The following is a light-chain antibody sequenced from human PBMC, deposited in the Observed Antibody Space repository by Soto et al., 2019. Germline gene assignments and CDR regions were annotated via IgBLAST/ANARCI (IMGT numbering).Light chain of an antibody. V-gene: IGKV3-15*01. CDR2: GAS. J-gene: IGKJ2*01. Sequence: EIVMTQSPDTLSVSPGERVTLSCRASQSVSSDLAWSQQKPGQAPRLLIYGASTRATDIAARFSGSGSGTEFTLTISSLQSEDFAVYYFHQYNNWPPYTFGQGTKLEIK. CDR3: HQYNNWPPYT. CDR1: QSVSSD.